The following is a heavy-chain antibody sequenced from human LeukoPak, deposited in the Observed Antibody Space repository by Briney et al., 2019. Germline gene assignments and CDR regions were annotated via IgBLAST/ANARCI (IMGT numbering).Heavy chain of an antibody. CDR2: IDYSGAA. Sequence: SETLSLTCTVSGASINSSPYYWGWIRQPPGKGLEWIASIDYSGAAYYNPSLRSRVTISGDTSRNQLSVKLSFVTAADRAMYYCAGMGASWPFDQWGQGTLVTVSS. CDR3: AGMGASWPFDQ. D-gene: IGHD1-26*01. V-gene: IGHV4-39*01. CDR1: GASINSSPYY. J-gene: IGHJ4*02.